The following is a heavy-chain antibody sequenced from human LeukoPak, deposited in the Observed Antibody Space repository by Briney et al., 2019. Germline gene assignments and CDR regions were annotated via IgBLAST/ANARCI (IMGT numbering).Heavy chain of an antibody. CDR2: ITWDGGNT. D-gene: IGHD2-2*01. CDR3: AKDRHCSSTSCPRTLDY. J-gene: IGHJ4*02. V-gene: IGHV3-43D*03. CDR1: GFSFDDYA. Sequence: GGSLRLSCAASGFSFDDYAMHWVRQAPGKGLEWVSLITWDGGNTYYADSVKGRFTISRDNSKNSLYLQMNSLRAEDTAVYYCAKDRHCSSTSCPRTLDYWGQGTLVTVSS.